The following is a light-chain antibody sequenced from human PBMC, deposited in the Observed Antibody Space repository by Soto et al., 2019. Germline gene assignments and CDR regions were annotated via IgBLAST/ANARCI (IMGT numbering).Light chain of an antibody. Sequence: QSALTQPASVSGSPGQSITISCTGTSSDVGSYNLVSWYQQHPGKAPKLMIYEGSKRPSGVSNRFSASKSGNTASLTISGLQAEDEADSYCSSYASSSTYVFGTGTKLTVL. J-gene: IGLJ1*01. CDR2: EGS. CDR1: SSDVGSYNL. V-gene: IGLV2-23*01. CDR3: SSYASSSTYV.